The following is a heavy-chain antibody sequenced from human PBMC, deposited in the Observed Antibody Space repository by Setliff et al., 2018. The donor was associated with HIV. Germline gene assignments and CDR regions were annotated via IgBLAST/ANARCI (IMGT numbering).Heavy chain of an antibody. Sequence: PGGSLRLSCAASGFTFDDYIMHWVRQAPGKGLEWVSFISWDGGSTYYVDSVKGRFTISRDNAENSVHLQMNSLRAEDTAVYYCARDRDRQFNWYLDLWGRGTLVTVSS. CDR1: GFTFDDYI. V-gene: IGHV3-43*01. CDR3: ARDRDRQFNWYLDL. CDR2: ISWDGGST. J-gene: IGHJ2*01.